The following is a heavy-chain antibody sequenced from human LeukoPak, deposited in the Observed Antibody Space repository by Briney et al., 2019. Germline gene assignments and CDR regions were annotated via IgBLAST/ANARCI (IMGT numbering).Heavy chain of an antibody. CDR3: SAAVAGSFPG. CDR2: ISSDGIR. V-gene: IGHV3-64D*06. J-gene: IGHJ4*02. D-gene: IGHD6-19*01. Sequence: GGSLRLSCSASGFTFSSYGMHWVRQAPGKGLEYVSTISSDGIRYYADSVKGRFTISRDNSKNTVYLQMSSLRTEDTAVYYCSAAVAGSFPGWGQGTLVIVS. CDR1: GFTFSSYG.